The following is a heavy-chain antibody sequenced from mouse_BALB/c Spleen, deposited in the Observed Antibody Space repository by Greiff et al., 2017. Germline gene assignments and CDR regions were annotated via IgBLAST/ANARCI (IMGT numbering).Heavy chain of an antibody. CDR2: INPSTGYT. CDR3: ARELVTTRYYAMDY. J-gene: IGHJ4*01. D-gene: IGHD2-1*01. Sequence: VQLQQSGAELAKPGASVKMSCKASGYTFTSYWMHWVQQRPGQGLEWIGYINPSTGYTEYNQKFKDKATLTADKSSSTAYMQLSSLTSEDSAVYYCARELVTTRYYAMDYWGQGTSVTVSS. V-gene: IGHV1-7*01. CDR1: GYTFTSYW.